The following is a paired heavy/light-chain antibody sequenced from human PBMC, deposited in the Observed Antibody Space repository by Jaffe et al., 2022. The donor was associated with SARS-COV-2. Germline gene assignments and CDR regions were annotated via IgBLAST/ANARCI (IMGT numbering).Heavy chain of an antibody. CDR3: ARDWSPGESSTWYDAFDL. CDR1: GFTFSDYW. J-gene: IGHJ3*01. CDR2: IKVDGSEK. Sequence: EVQLVESGGGLVQPGGSLRLSCAASGFTFSDYWMTWVRQALGKGLEWVANIKVDGSEKNYVDSVKGRFTISRDNAKKTLYLQMNSLRGEDTAVYYCARDWSPGESSTWYDAFDLWGQGTMVTVSS. D-gene: IGHD6-13*01. V-gene: IGHV3-7*03.
Light chain of an antibody. CDR2: AAS. CDR1: QGIRND. CDR3: LQDYIYPRT. Sequence: AIQMTQSPSSLSASVGDRVTITCRASQGIRNDLAWYQQKPGKAPKLLIYAASSLQSGVPSRFSGSGSGTDFTLTISSLQPEDFAAYYCLQDYIYPRTFGPGTKVEIK. J-gene: IGKJ1*01. V-gene: IGKV1-6*01.